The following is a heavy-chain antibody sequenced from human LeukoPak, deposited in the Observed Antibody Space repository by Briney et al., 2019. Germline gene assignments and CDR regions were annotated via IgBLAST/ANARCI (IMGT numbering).Heavy chain of an antibody. D-gene: IGHD4-17*01. V-gene: IGHV6-1*01. Sequence: SQTHSLTCAISGDSFSSNSAAWNWIRQSPSRGLEWLGRTYYRSKWYNDYAVSVKSRITINPDTSKNQFSLQLNSVTPEDTAVYYCARDLTTVTTFSVSYYFDYWGQGTLVTVSS. CDR1: GDSFSSNSAA. CDR2: TYYRSKWYN. J-gene: IGHJ4*02. CDR3: ARDLTTVTTFSVSYYFDY.